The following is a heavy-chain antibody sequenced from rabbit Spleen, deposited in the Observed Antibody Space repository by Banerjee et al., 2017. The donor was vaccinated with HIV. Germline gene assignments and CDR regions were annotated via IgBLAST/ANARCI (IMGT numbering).Heavy chain of an antibody. J-gene: IGHJ3*01. CDR1: GVSFSSNHY. CDR2: INAYTGKP. CDR3: AGDLASVVGWNFGL. Sequence: QSLEESGGDLVKPGASLTLTCTASGVSFSSNHYMCWVRQAPGKGLQWIACINAYTGKPVYATWAKGRFTISRTSSTSVTLQMTSLTAADTATYFCAGDLASVVGWNFGLWGQGTLVTVS. D-gene: IGHD3-1*01. V-gene: IGHV1S40*01.